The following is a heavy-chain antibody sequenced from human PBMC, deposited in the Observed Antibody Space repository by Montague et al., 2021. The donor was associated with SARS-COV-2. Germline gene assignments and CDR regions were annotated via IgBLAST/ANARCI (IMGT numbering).Heavy chain of an antibody. D-gene: IGHD3-16*02. Sequence: SLRLSCAASGFTFSNYDMHWVRQAPGKGPEWISYISTSAYTTSYAGSVRGRFTISRDNGKNSLYLQMNSLRVEDTAVYYCTRDYRSIAGDGLDIWGQGTKVTVSS. CDR2: ISTSAYTT. CDR3: TRDYRSIAGDGLDI. V-gene: IGHV3-48*03. J-gene: IGHJ3*02. CDR1: GFTFSNYD.